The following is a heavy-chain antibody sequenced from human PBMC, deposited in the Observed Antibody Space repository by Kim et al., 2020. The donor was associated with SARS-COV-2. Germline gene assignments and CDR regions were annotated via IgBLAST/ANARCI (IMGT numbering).Heavy chain of an antibody. CDR1: GGSFSGYH. CDR2: IDHTERR. J-gene: IGHJ4*02. V-gene: IGHV4-34*01. D-gene: IGHD2-21*01. CDR3: ARGLASVDW. Sequence: SETLSLTCAVYGGSFSGYHWSWIRQSPGTGLEWIGEIDHTERRNYNPSLKSRVTISADASKNQFSLKVDSVTAADTGVYYCARGLASVDWWGQGTPVTVSS.